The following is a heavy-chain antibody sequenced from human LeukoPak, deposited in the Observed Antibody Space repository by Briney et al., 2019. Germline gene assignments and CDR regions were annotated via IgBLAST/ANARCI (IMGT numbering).Heavy chain of an antibody. J-gene: IGHJ3*02. CDR1: GGSISSSSYY. CDR2: IYYSGST. CDR3: ARQSSSRAFDI. V-gene: IGHV4-39*01. D-gene: IGHD6-6*01. Sequence: SETLSLTCTVSGGSISSSSYYWGWIRQPPGKGLEWIGSIYYSGSTYYNPSLKSRVTISVDTSKNQFSLKLSSVTAADTAVYYCARQSSSRAFDIWGQGTMVTVSS.